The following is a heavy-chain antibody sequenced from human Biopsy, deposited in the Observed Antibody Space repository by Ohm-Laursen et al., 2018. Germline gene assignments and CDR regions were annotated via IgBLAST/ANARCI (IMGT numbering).Heavy chain of an antibody. Sequence: ASSVKVSCKASGYTFPSYGISWVRQAPGPGLEWMGRIIPILRTTAYAQTFLGRVTITADSPTSTVDMELTSLTSDDTAVYFCAREAIGYQLPCDDWGQGTLVTVSS. J-gene: IGHJ4*02. CDR2: IIPILRTT. D-gene: IGHD2-2*01. CDR3: AREAIGYQLPCDD. CDR1: GYTFPSYG. V-gene: IGHV1-69*11.